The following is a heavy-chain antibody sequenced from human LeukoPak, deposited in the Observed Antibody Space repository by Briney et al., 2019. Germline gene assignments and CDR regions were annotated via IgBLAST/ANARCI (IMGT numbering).Heavy chain of an antibody. D-gene: IGHD1-14*01. J-gene: IGHJ4*02. CDR3: ARAPGGNPTTHYFDY. CDR1: GGSISSYY. Sequence: PSETLSLTCTVSGGSISSYYWSWIRQPPGKGLEWIGYIYYSGNTNYNPSLKSRVTISVDTSRNQFSLKLNSVTAADTAVYYCARAPGGNPTTHYFDYWGQGTLVTVSS. V-gene: IGHV4-59*01. CDR2: IYYSGNT.